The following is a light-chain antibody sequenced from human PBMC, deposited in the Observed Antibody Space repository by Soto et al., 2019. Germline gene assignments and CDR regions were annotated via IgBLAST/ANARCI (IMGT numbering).Light chain of an antibody. Sequence: DIQMTQSPSTLSASVGDRVNITCRASQSISSWLAWYQQKPGKAPKLLIYDASSLESGVPSRFSGSGSGTEFTLTISSLQPDDFGTYYCQQYNSFAWTFGQGTKVDIK. CDR3: QQYNSFAWT. V-gene: IGKV1-5*01. CDR1: QSISSW. CDR2: DAS. J-gene: IGKJ1*01.